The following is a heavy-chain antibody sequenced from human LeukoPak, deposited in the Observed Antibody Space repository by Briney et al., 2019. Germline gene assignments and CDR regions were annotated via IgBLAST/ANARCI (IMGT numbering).Heavy chain of an antibody. J-gene: IGHJ4*02. CDR1: GYSFSTYT. D-gene: IGHD5-24*01. V-gene: IGHV1-3*01. Sequence: ASVKVSCKASGYSFSTYTMNWVRQAPGQRLEWMGWINAGNGNTKYSQKFQGRVTITRDTSASTAYMEMRSLRSEDTAVYYCAREIDRDDYDRFFDYWGQGTLVTVSS. CDR3: AREIDRDDYDRFFDY. CDR2: INAGNGNT.